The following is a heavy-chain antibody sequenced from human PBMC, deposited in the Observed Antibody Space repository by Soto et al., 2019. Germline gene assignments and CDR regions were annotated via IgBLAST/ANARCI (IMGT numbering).Heavy chain of an antibody. CDR1: GGTFSSYA. CDR3: AREIGTVPGYFDL. J-gene: IGHJ2*01. CDR2: IIPIFGTA. D-gene: IGHD4-17*01. Sequence: QVQLVQSGAEVKKPGSSVKGSCKASGGTFSSYAISWVRQAPGQGLEWMGGIIPIFGTANYAQKSQGRVTIPADESKSTAYMELSSVRSEDTAVYYCAREIGTVPGYFDLWGRGTLVTVSS. V-gene: IGHV1-69*01.